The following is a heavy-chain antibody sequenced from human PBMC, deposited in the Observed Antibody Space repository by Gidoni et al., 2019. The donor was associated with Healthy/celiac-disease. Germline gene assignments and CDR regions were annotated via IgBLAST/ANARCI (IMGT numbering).Heavy chain of an antibody. CDR1: GGSFSGYS. Sequence: QVQLQQWGAGLLKPSETLSLTCAVSGGSFSGYSWRWIRQPPGKGLEWIGEINHRGSTNYNPSLKSRVTISVDTSKNQFSLKLSSVTAADTAVYYCARPNASYCSGGSCYGGWFDPWGQGTLVTVPS. CDR2: INHRGST. V-gene: IGHV4-34*01. CDR3: ARPNASYCSGGSCYGGWFDP. D-gene: IGHD2-15*01. J-gene: IGHJ5*02.